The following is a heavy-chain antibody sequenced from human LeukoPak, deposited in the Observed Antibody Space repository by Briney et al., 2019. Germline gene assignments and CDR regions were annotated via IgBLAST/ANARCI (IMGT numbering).Heavy chain of an antibody. D-gene: IGHD2-2*01. CDR1: GFTFSSYA. J-gene: IGHJ4*02. V-gene: IGHV3-64*01. Sequence: PGGSLRLSCAASGFTFSSYAMHWVRQAPGKGLEYVPAISSNGGSTYYANSVKGRFTISRDNSKNTLYLQMGSLRAEDMAVYYCARAPRYCSSTSRYCDYWGQGTLVTVSS. CDR3: ARAPRYCSSTSRYCDY. CDR2: ISSNGGST.